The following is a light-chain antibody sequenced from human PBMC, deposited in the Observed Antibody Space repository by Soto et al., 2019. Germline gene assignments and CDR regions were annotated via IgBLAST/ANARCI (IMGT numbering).Light chain of an antibody. CDR1: SSDVGGYDY. CDR3: SSYTSSITLGA. V-gene: IGLV2-14*01. Sequence: QSVLTXPASVSGSPGQSITISCTGTSSDVGGYDYVSWYQQHPGKAPKLMIYDVSNRPSGVSNRFSGSKSGNTASLTISGLQDEDEADYYCSSYTSSITLGAFGTGTKVTVL. CDR2: DVS. J-gene: IGLJ1*01.